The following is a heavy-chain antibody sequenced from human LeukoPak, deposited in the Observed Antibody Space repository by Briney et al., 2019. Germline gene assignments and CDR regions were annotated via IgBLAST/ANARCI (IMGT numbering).Heavy chain of an antibody. V-gene: IGHV5-51*01. CDR3: ARDSGSGRVDY. D-gene: IGHD3-10*01. J-gene: IGHJ4*02. Sequence: GESLKISCKGSGYTFTSYWVAWVRQMPGKGLEWMGIIYPGDSDTRYSPSFQGQVTISADKAISTTYLQWSSLKASDTAMYYCARDSGSGRVDYWGQGTLVTVSS. CDR2: IYPGDSDT. CDR1: GYTFTSYW.